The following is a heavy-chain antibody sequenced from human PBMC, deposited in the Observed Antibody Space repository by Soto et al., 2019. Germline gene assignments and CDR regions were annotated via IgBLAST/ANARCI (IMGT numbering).Heavy chain of an antibody. Sequence: ASVKVSCKVSGYSLTELSMHGVRQAPGKELEWMGGFDPEDGETIYAQKFQGRVTMTEDTSTDTAYMELSSLRSEDTAVYYCATSGSGVYATDFDYYGMDVWGQGTTVTVSS. CDR1: GYSLTELS. CDR3: ATSGSGVYATDFDYYGMDV. V-gene: IGHV1-24*01. CDR2: FDPEDGET. D-gene: IGHD2-8*01. J-gene: IGHJ6*02.